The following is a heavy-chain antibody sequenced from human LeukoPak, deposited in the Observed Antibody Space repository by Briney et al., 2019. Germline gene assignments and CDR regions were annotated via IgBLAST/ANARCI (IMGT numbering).Heavy chain of an antibody. V-gene: IGHV4-59*01. CDR2: IYYSGST. J-gene: IGHJ2*01. CDR3: ATTMVRGVIITDWYFDL. D-gene: IGHD3-10*01. Sequence: SETLSLTCTVSGGSISSYYWSWIRQPPGKGLEWIGYIYYSGSTNYKPSLKSRVTISVDTSKNQFSLKLSSVTAADTAVYYCATTMVRGVIITDWYFDLWGRGTLVTVSS. CDR1: GGSISSYY.